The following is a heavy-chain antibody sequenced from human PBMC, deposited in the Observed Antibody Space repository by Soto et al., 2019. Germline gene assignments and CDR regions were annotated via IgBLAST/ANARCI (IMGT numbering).Heavy chain of an antibody. Sequence: SETLSLTCAVSGGSISSSNWWSWVRQPPGKGLEWIGEIYHSGSTNYNPSLKSRVTISVDTSKNQFSLKLSSVTAADTAVYYCARGQELTPINYYYYYGMDVWGQGTTVTVSS. V-gene: IGHV4-4*02. J-gene: IGHJ6*02. CDR1: GGSISSSNW. CDR3: ARGQELTPINYYYYYGMDV. CDR2: IYHSGST. D-gene: IGHD1-26*01.